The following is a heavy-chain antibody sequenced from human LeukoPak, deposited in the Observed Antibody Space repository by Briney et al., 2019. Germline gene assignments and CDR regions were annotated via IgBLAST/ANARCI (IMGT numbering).Heavy chain of an antibody. V-gene: IGHV3-48*04. CDR2: ISSSSSTI. CDR1: GFTFSNYN. J-gene: IGHJ4*02. D-gene: IGHD6-19*01. CDR3: ARGGWYPFY. Sequence: GGSLRLSCAASGFTFSNYNMIWVRQAPGKGLEWVSYISSSSSTIYYADSVQGRFTISRDNAKNSLYLQMNSLRAEDTAVYYCARGGWYPFYWGQGTLVTVSS.